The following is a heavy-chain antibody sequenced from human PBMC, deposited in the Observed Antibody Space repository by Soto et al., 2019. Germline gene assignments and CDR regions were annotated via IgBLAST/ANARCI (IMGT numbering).Heavy chain of an antibody. D-gene: IGHD1-26*01. J-gene: IGHJ3*02. V-gene: IGHV3-72*01. CDR2: TRNKANSYTT. Sequence: GGSLRLSCAASGFTFSDHYMDWVRQAPGKGLEWVGRTRNKANSYTTEYAASVKGRFTISRDDSKNSLYLQMNSLKTEDTAVYYWARAIVGATGHAFDIWGQGTMVTVSS. CDR1: GFTFSDHY. CDR3: ARAIVGATGHAFDI.